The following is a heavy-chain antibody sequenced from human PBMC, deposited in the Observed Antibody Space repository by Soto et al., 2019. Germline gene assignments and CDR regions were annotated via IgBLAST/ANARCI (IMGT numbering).Heavy chain of an antibody. V-gene: IGHV4-59*01. CDR3: ARDQGGEFLKGSGMDV. Sequence: QVQLQESGPGLVQPSETLSLTCTVSGDSISRYYWSWIRLSPGKGLEWIGYIYYRGETNYNPSVKSRVTISVDRTKNQFSLKLSSVTAADTAVYYCARDQGGEFLKGSGMDVWGQGTTVTVSS. CDR2: IYYRGET. CDR1: GDSISRYY. J-gene: IGHJ6*02. D-gene: IGHD3-10*01.